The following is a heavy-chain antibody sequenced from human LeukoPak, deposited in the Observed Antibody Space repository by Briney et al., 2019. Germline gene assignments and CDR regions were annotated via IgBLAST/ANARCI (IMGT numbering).Heavy chain of an antibody. CDR2: IYHSGST. V-gene: IGHV4-38-2*01. CDR1: GYSISSGYY. D-gene: IGHD2-2*01. J-gene: IGHJ3*02. CDR3: ARHRSGVVVPAADDAFDI. Sequence: SETLSLTCAVSGYSISSGYYWGWIRQPPGKGLEWIGSIYHSGSTYYNPSLNSRVTISVDTSKNQFSLKLSYVTAADTAVYYCARHRSGVVVPAADDAFDIWGHGTMVTVSS.